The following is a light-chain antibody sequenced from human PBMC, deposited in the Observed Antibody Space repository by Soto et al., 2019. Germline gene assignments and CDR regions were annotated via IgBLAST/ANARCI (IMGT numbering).Light chain of an antibody. Sequence: EIVLTQSPATLSLSPGERATLSCRARQSLSKSLVWYQQKPGQAPRLLIDGASNRATGIPARFSGSGSGTDFTLTISSLEPEDFAVYFCQQRSSWPLTFGGGTKVEIK. V-gene: IGKV3-11*01. CDR1: QSLSKS. J-gene: IGKJ4*02. CDR3: QQRSSWPLT. CDR2: GAS.